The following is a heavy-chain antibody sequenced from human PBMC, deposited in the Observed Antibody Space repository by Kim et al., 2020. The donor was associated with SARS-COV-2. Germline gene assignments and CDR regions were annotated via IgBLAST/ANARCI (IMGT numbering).Heavy chain of an antibody. V-gene: IGHV3-30*03. CDR1: GFTFSNYA. CDR3: RFPGFNSHYFDY. D-gene: IGHD1-26*01. J-gene: IGHJ4*02. CDR2: ISYDGTKE. Sequence: GGSLRLSCAASGFTFSNYAMHWVRQVPGKGLEWVALISYDGTKEYYADSVKGRFTISRDNSKKTLYLQMNSLRAEDTAVHHCRFPGFNSHYFDYWGQGTL.